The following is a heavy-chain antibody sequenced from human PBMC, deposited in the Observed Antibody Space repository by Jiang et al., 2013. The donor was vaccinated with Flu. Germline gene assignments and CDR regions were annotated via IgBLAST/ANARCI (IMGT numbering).Heavy chain of an antibody. J-gene: IGHJ4*02. CDR2: IYYSGST. V-gene: IGHV4-30-4*01. D-gene: IGHD3-22*01. Sequence: SGGSISSGDYYWSWSPPAPREGPGVDWYIYYSGSTYYNPSLKSRVTISVDTSKNQFSLKLSSVTAADTAVYYCAREKFDYDSSGYPYYFDYWGQGTLVTVSS. CDR1: GGSISSGDYY. CDR3: AREKFDYDSSGYPYYFDY.